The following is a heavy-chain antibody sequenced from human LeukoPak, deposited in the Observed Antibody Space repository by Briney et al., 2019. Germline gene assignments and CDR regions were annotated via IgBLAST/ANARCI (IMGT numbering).Heavy chain of an antibody. J-gene: IGHJ4*02. CDR3: ARGVDYYENSGTIDY. Sequence: PGKSLRLSCTASGFTFSDYGMHWVRQPPGKGLEWVAIIWYDGSNKKYEDSVKGRFTISRDNPKNTLYLQMNSLRAEDTAVYYCARGVDYYENSGTIDYWGQGTLVTVSS. CDR1: GFTFSDYG. V-gene: IGHV3-33*01. D-gene: IGHD3-22*01. CDR2: IWYDGSNK.